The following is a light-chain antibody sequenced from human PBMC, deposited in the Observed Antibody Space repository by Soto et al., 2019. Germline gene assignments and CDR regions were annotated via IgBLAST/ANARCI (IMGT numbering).Light chain of an antibody. CDR1: QSISSW. CDR3: QQYNTYT. J-gene: IGKJ1*01. V-gene: IGKV1-5*03. Sequence: DIQMTQSHSTLSASVGDRVTITCRASQSISSWLAWYQQKPGKAPKLLIYKASSLESGVRSRFSGSGSGTKFTLTISSPQADDFATYSCQQYNTYTFGQGTKVEIK. CDR2: KAS.